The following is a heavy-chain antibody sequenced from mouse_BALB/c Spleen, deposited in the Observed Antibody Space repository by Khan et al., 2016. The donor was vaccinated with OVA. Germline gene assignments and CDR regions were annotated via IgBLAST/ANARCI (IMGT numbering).Heavy chain of an antibody. J-gene: IGHJ3*01. CDR1: GFTFSSYS. CDR2: ISSGGDYT. CDR3: ADRFTGSFAY. Sequence: EVQLVESGGDLVKPGGSLKLSCAASGFTFSSYSMSWVRQTPDKRLEWVASISSGGDYTYYPDSVKGRFTISRDNAKNTLYLQMSDLKSEDTAMYYCADRFTGSFAYWGQGTLVTVSA. V-gene: IGHV5-6*01. D-gene: IGHD4-1*01.